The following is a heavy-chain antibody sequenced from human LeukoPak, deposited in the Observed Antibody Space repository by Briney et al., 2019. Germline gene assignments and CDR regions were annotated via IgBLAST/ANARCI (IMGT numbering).Heavy chain of an antibody. Sequence: SETLSLTCTVSGGSISSYYWRWIRQPPGKGLEWIGAIYHSGTSNYSPSLKTRVTISVDKSKNQFSLHLSSVAAADTAVYYCARASSGSYSRYFDYWGQGTLVTVSS. J-gene: IGHJ4*02. CDR1: GGSISSYY. CDR2: IYHSGTS. V-gene: IGHV4-59*12. CDR3: ARASSGSYSRYFDY. D-gene: IGHD1-26*01.